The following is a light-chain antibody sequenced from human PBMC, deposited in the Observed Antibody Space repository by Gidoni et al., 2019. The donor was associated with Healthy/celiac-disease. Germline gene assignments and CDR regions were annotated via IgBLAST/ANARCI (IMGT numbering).Light chain of an antibody. J-gene: IGKJ4*01. V-gene: IGKV1-5*03. CDR3: QQYNSYLT. Sequence: DIQMTQSPSTLSASVGDRVTITCRASQSISSWLAWYQPKPGKAPKLLIYTATSLESVVPSRFSGSGSGTEFTLTISSLQPDDFATYYCQQYNSYLTFGGGTKVEIK. CDR2: TAT. CDR1: QSISSW.